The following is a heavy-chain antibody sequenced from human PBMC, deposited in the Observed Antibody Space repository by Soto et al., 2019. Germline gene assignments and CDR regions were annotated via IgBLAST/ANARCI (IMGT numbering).Heavy chain of an antibody. D-gene: IGHD3-9*01. Sequence: GGSLRLSSTASGFTFSSYARSWVRQAPGKGLEWVSAISGSGGSTYYADSVKGRFTISRDNSKNTLYLQMNSLRAEDTAVYYCAKDPKYYDILTGYLGGSWFDPWGQGTLVTVSS. J-gene: IGHJ5*02. CDR2: ISGSGGST. CDR3: AKDPKYYDILTGYLGGSWFDP. V-gene: IGHV3-23*01. CDR1: GFTFSSYA.